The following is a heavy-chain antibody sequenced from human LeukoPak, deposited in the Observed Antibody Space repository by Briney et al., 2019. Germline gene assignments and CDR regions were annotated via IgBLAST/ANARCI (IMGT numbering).Heavy chain of an antibody. CDR1: GFTVSSNY. CDR3: ARESPYDSGGSEDDY. Sequence: GGSLRLPCAASGFTVSSNYMSWVRQAPGKGLEWVSVTYSDGSTYYADSVRGRFIISRDSSKNTLYLQMNSLRAEDTAVYYCARESPYDSGGSEDDYWGQGTLVTVSS. J-gene: IGHJ4*02. CDR2: TYSDGST. V-gene: IGHV3-53*01. D-gene: IGHD1-26*01.